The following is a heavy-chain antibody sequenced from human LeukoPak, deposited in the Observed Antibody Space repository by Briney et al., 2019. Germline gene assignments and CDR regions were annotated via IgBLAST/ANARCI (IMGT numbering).Heavy chain of an antibody. CDR1: GASVTTHD. Sequence: SQALSLTCTVPGASVTTHDWSWIRQPPGKGLEWIGNFHYNGETSFNSSLNSRVTTSIDTSKNQFSLILNAVTAADTAVYYCASKPVVPASQGHYFDSWGQGILVTVSS. CDR3: ASKPVVPASQGHYFDS. CDR2: FHYNGET. V-gene: IGHV4-59*02. D-gene: IGHD4-23*01. J-gene: IGHJ4*02.